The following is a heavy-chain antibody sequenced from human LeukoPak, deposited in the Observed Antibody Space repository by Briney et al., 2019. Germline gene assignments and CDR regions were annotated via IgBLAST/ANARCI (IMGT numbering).Heavy chain of an antibody. V-gene: IGHV4-39*01. Sequence: SSETLSLTCTVSGGSISSSSYSWGWIRQPPGKGLEWIGSIYYSGSTYYNPSLKSRVTISVDTSKNQFSLKLSSVTAADTAVYYCARQGYYYGSGSLDYWGQETLVTVSS. D-gene: IGHD3-10*01. CDR3: ARQGYYYGSGSLDY. CDR1: GGSISSSSYS. CDR2: IYYSGST. J-gene: IGHJ4*02.